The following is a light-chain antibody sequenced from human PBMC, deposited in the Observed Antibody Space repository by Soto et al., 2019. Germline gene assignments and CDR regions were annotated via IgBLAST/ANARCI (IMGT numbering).Light chain of an antibody. J-gene: IGKJ4*01. CDR1: QSISNN. CDR3: QQHSDLPLI. Sequence: EIVLTQSPATLSVSPGDRATLSCRASQSISNNLAWYQQKPGQAPRLLIYGASTRAAGIPGRFSGTGSGTECILSITILQSEDFALFYCQQHSDLPLIFGGGTRVDI. V-gene: IGKV3-15*01. CDR2: GAS.